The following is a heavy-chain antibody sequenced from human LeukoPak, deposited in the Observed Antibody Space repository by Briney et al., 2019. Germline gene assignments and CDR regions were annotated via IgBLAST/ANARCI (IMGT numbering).Heavy chain of an antibody. V-gene: IGHV3-23*01. Sequence: GGSLRLSCAASGFTFSSYAMSWVRQAPGKGLEWVSAISGSGGSTYYADSVKGRFTISRDNSKNTLYLQMNSLRAEDTAVYYCASERRDYYGSGSYYLPNWGQGTLVTVSS. J-gene: IGHJ4*02. D-gene: IGHD3-10*01. CDR2: ISGSGGST. CDR3: ASERRDYYGSGSYYLPN. CDR1: GFTFSSYA.